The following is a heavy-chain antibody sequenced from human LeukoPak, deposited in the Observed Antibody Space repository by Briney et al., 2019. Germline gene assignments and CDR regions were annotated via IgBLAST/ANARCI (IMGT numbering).Heavy chain of an antibody. Sequence: SETLSLTCTVSGGSISSYYWNWIRQPPGKGLEWIGYIYYSGHTNYNPSLKSRVTISVDTSKNQFSLKLSSVTAADTAVYYCASSCSGGSCYSIAYGAFDIWGQGTMVTVSS. J-gene: IGHJ3*02. D-gene: IGHD2-15*01. CDR1: GGSISSYY. CDR3: ASSCSGGSCYSIAYGAFDI. CDR2: IYYSGHT. V-gene: IGHV4-59*01.